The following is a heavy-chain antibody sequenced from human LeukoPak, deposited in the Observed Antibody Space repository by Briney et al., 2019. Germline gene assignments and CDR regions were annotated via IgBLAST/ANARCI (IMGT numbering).Heavy chain of an antibody. D-gene: IGHD6-13*01. CDR3: ANGGIGGPGAIDY. Sequence: TGGSLRLSCAASGFTFSDYYMSWIRQAPGKGLEWVSYISSSSSYTYYADSVKGRFTISRDKPKNTLYLQMNSLRAEDTAVYYCANGGIGGPGAIDYWGQGALVTVSS. CDR1: GFTFSDYY. V-gene: IGHV3-11*03. CDR2: ISSSSSYT. J-gene: IGHJ4*02.